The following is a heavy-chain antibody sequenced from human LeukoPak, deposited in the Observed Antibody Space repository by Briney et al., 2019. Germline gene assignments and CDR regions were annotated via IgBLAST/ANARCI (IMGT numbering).Heavy chain of an antibody. D-gene: IGHD3-3*01. Sequence: PAETLSLTCAVYGGSFSGYYWSWIRQPPGKGLEWIGEINHSGSTNYNPSLKSRVTISVDTSKNQFSLKLSSVTGADTAVYYCARSARYYDFWSGCWFDPWGQGTLVTVSS. CDR3: ARSARYYDFWSGCWFDP. CDR2: INHSGST. CDR1: GGSFSGYY. J-gene: IGHJ5*02. V-gene: IGHV4-34*01.